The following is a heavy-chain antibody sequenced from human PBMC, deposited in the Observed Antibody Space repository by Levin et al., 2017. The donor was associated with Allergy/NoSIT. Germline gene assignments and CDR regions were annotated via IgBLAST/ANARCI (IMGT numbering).Heavy chain of an antibody. V-gene: IGHV3-15*01. CDR2: IRSSGTT. CDR3: TADLPSPLPQIDD. CDR1: GFTFGSAW. D-gene: IGHD5/OR15-5a*01. Sequence: RGSLRLSCAASGFTFGSAWMGWVRQAPGKGLEWVGHIRSSGTTDYAAPVKGRFIVSRDTSKNTLYLQMNSLKIEDTAVYYCTADLPSPLPQIDDWGQGTLVTVSP. J-gene: IGHJ4*02.